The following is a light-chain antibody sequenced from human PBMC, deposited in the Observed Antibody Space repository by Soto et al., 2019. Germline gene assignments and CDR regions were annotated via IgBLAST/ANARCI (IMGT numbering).Light chain of an antibody. V-gene: IGKV3-15*01. J-gene: IGKJ5*01. Sequence: VLTQSPATLSVSPGERATFSCSASQSISTILAWYQHKPGQPPRFLIYGASTRATGIPDGFSGGGSGTEFTRTISSLQSEDFAVYYRQQYNNWPLTFGQVRRRENK. CDR2: GAS. CDR3: QQYNNWPLT. CDR1: QSISTI.